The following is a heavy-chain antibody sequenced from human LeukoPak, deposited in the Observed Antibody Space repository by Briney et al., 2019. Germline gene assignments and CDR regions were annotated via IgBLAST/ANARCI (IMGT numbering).Heavy chain of an antibody. CDR3: ARSIAARANKDWFDP. J-gene: IGHJ5*02. Sequence: PSETLSLTCTVSGGSISSTSYYWGWIRQPPGKGLEWIGSIYHSGSTYYNPSLKSRVTISVDTSKNQFSLKLSSVTAADTAVYYCARSIAARANKDWFDPWGQGTLVTVSS. CDR1: GGSISSTSYY. V-gene: IGHV4-39*07. D-gene: IGHD6-6*01. CDR2: IYHSGST.